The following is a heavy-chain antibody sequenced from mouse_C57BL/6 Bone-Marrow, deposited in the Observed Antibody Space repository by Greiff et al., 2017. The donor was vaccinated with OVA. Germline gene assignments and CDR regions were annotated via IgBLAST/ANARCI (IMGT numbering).Heavy chain of an antibody. CDR3: ARLGTTVVATRGFAY. Sequence: QVQLQQSGAELVRPGTSVKVSCKASGYAFTNYLIEWVKQRPGQGLEWIGVINPGSGGTNYNEKFKGKATLTADKSSSTAYMQLSSLTSEDSAVYFCARLGTTVVATRGFAYWGQGTLVTVSA. V-gene: IGHV1-54*01. CDR2: INPGSGGT. D-gene: IGHD1-1*01. CDR1: GYAFTNYL. J-gene: IGHJ3*01.